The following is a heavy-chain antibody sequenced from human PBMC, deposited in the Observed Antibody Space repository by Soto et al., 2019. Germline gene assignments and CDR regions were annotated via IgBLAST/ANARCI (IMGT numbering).Heavy chain of an antibody. CDR1: GFTFSSYW. CDR3: SKDSTSRDIYS. D-gene: IGHD2-15*01. J-gene: IGHJ4*02. Sequence: PGGSLRLSCAASGFTFSSYWMSWVRQAPGKGLEWVANIKQDGGEKYYVDSVKGRFTISRDNSKNTLYLQMNSLRAEDTAVYYCSKDSTSRDIYSWAQRAPLPVSS. CDR2: IKQDGGEK. V-gene: IGHV3-7*03.